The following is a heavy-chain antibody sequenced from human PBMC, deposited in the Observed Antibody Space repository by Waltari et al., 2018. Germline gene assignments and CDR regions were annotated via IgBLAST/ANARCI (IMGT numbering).Heavy chain of an antibody. V-gene: IGHV3-48*04. CDR3: ARGNSGGSSWYRI. D-gene: IGHD6-13*01. CDR2: ISSSSSTI. Sequence: EVQLVESGGGLVQPGGSLRLSCAASGFTFSSYSMNWVRQAPGKGLEWVSYISSSSSTIYYADSVKGRFTISRDNAKNSLYLQMNSLRAEDTAVYYCARGNSGGSSWYRIWGQGTLVTVSS. CDR1: GFTFSSYS. J-gene: IGHJ4*02.